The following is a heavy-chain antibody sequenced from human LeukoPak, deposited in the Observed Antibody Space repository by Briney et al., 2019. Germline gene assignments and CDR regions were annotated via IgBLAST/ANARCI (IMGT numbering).Heavy chain of an antibody. CDR3: ARVVPFTNYFDY. Sequence: PGGSLRLSCAASGLTFSNYNMNWVRQAPGKGLEWISYISRTSSTIYYADSVKGRLTISRDNAKNSLYLQINSLRAEDTAVYYCARVVPFTNYFDYWGQGTLVTVSS. J-gene: IGHJ4*02. CDR1: GLTFSNYN. CDR2: ISRTSSTI. V-gene: IGHV3-48*04.